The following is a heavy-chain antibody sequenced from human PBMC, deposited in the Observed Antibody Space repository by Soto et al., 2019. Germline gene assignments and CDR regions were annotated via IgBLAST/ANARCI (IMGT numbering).Heavy chain of an antibody. V-gene: IGHV4-30-4*01. J-gene: IGHJ4*02. CDR2: IYYSGST. D-gene: IGHD3-22*01. CDR3: ARDFGDYDSRYFDY. Sequence: SETLSLTYTVSGGSISSGDYYWSWIRQPPGKGLEWIGYIYYSGSTYYNPSLKSRVTISVDTSKNQFSLKLSSVTAADTAVYYCARDFGDYDSRYFDYWGQGTLVTVSS. CDR1: GGSISSGDYY.